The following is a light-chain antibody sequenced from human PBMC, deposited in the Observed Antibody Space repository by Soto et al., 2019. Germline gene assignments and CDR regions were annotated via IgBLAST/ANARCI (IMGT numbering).Light chain of an antibody. Sequence: EIVLTQSPGTLSLSPGERATLSCRASQSVDSSFVGWYQQKPGQSPRLLIYGASSRASGIPDRFSGSGSGTDFTISITVLDPEDFAVYYCQQYGTVPWTFGKGPKVDI. V-gene: IGKV3-20*01. CDR1: QSVDSSF. J-gene: IGKJ1*01. CDR2: GAS. CDR3: QQYGTVPWT.